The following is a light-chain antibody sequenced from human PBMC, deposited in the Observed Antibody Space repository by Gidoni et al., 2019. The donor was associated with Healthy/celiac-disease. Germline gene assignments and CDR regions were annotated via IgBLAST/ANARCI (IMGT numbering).Light chain of an antibody. CDR3: QQYGSAWIT. J-gene: IGKJ5*01. CDR2: AAS. Sequence: LIYAASSRATGLPDRFSGSWSGTAFTLTISRLEPEDVAVYYCQQYGSAWITFXXXTRLEIK. V-gene: IGKV3-20*01.